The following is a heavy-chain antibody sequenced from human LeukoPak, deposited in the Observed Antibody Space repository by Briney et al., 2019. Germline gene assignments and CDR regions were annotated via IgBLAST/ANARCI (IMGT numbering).Heavy chain of an antibody. D-gene: IGHD3-22*01. CDR1: GFTVSSSY. V-gene: IGHV3-53*01. Sequence: GGSLRLSCAASGFTVSSSYMSWVRQAPGKGLEWVSILYSGGNTYYADSVKGRFTISRDNSKNTLYLQMNSLRAEDTALYYCAKRDSGGYFYFDYWGQGTLVTVSS. J-gene: IGHJ4*02. CDR2: LYSGGNT. CDR3: AKRDSGGYFYFDY.